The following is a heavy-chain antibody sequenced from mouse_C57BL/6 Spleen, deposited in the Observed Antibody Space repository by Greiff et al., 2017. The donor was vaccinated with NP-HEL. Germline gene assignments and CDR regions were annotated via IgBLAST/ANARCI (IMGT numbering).Heavy chain of an antibody. J-gene: IGHJ2*01. CDR2: IYPGDGDT. D-gene: IGHD1-1*01. CDR3: ARSGPYGSSPDY. CDR1: GYAFSSYW. V-gene: IGHV1-80*01. Sequence: QVQLQQSGAELVKPGASVKISCKASGYAFSSYWMNWVKQRPGKGLEWIGQIYPGDGDTNYNGKFKGKATLTADKSSSTAYMQLSSLTSEDSAVYFCARSGPYGSSPDYWGQGTTLTVSS.